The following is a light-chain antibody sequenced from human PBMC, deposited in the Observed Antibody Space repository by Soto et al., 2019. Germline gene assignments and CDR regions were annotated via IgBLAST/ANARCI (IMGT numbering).Light chain of an antibody. CDR2: EAT. V-gene: IGLV2-23*01. CDR3: CSYAGSSTFV. J-gene: IGLJ1*01. Sequence: QSVLTQPASVSGSPGQSIAISCTGTSSDVGTYNLVSWYQQHPGKAPKLMIYEATKRPSGISDRFSGSKSGNTASLTTSGLQAEDEADYFCCSYAGSSTFVFGTGTKVTVL. CDR1: SSDVGTYNL.